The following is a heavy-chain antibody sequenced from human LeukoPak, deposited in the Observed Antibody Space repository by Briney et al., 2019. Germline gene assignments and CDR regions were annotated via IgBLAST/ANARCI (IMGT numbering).Heavy chain of an antibody. D-gene: IGHD3-16*02. Sequence: SGPTLVNPTQTLMLTRTFSGVSLSTSGMGVGWIRQPPGKALEWLARLDWGDGKYYNTSLKTKLPISKDTSKNQVVLTMTNMDPVDTATYYCARIQCWRLGELSLRTYYYYYMDVWGKGTTVTVSS. CDR1: GVSLSTSGMG. CDR3: ARIQCWRLGELSLRTYYYYYMDV. V-gene: IGHV2-70*11. J-gene: IGHJ6*03. CDR2: LDWGDGK.